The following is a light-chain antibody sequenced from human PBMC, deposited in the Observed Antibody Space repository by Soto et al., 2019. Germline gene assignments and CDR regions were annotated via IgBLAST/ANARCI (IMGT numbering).Light chain of an antibody. Sequence: EIVLTQSPATPSLSPGERATLSCRASQSVSSSYLAWYQQKPGQAPRLLIYGASSRATGIPDRFSGSGSGTDFTLTISRLEPEDFAVYYCQQYGSSPGTFGQGTKVDIK. J-gene: IGKJ1*01. CDR3: QQYGSSPGT. V-gene: IGKV3-20*01. CDR1: QSVSSSY. CDR2: GAS.